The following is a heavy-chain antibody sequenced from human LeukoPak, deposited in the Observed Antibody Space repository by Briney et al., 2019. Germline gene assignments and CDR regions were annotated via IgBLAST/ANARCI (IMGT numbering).Heavy chain of an antibody. J-gene: IGHJ4*02. D-gene: IGHD2-15*01. CDR2: ISSSGSTT. CDR3: ARGYCSGGSCYFDY. CDR1: GFTFSRYG. Sequence: GRSLRLSCAASGFTFSRYGMHWVRQAPGKGLEWVSYISSSGSTTYYADSVKGRFTISRDNAKNSLYLQMNSLRAEDTAVYYCARGYCSGGSCYFDYWGQGTLVTVSS. V-gene: IGHV3-48*03.